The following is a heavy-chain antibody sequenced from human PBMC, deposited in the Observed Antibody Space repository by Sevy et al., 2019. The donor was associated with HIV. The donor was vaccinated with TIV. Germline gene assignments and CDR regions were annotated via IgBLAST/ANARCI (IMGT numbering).Heavy chain of an antibody. D-gene: IGHD3-3*01. Sequence: SETLSLTCTVSSGSISSSSYYWGWIRQPPGKGLEWIGSIYYSGSTYYNPSLKSRVTISVDTSKNQFSLKLSSVTAAGTAVYYCAKTTSNYDFWSGYPHYYYGMDVWGQGTTVTVSS. V-gene: IGHV4-39*01. CDR3: AKTTSNYDFWSGYPHYYYGMDV. CDR1: SGSISSSSYY. J-gene: IGHJ6*02. CDR2: IYYSGST.